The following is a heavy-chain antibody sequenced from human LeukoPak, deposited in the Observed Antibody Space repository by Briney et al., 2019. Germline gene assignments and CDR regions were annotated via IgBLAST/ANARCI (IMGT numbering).Heavy chain of an antibody. Sequence: GGSLRLSCAASGFTFTSYWMSWVRQAPGKGLEWVANIKQDGNEKYYVDSVKGRFTVSRDNAKNSLYLQMNSLRAEDTAVYYCAREHYFGSGCYRFDYWGQGTLVTVSS. CDR3: AREHYFGSGCYRFDY. V-gene: IGHV3-7*01. CDR1: GFTFTSYW. CDR2: IKQDGNEK. J-gene: IGHJ4*02. D-gene: IGHD3-10*01.